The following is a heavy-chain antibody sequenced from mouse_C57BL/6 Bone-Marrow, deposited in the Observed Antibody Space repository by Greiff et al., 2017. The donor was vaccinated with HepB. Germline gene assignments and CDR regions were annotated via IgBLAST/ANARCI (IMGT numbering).Heavy chain of an antibody. V-gene: IGHV1-76*01. J-gene: IGHJ3*01. Sequence: QVHVKQSGAELVRPGASVKLSCKASGYTFTDYYINWVKQRPGQGLEWISRIYPGSGNTYYNEKFKGKATLTAEKSSSTAYMQLSSLTSEDSAVYFCARGRFAYWGQGTLVTVSA. CDR3: ARGRFAY. CDR1: GYTFTDYY. CDR2: IYPGSGNT.